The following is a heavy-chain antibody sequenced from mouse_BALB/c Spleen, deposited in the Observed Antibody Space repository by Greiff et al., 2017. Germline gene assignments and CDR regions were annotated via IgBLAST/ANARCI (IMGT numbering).Heavy chain of an antibody. J-gene: IGHJ3*01. V-gene: IGHV1S26*01. CDR3: ARGGYGSSFAWFAY. CDR2: INPSTGYT. D-gene: IGHD1-1*01. CDR1: GYTFTSYW. Sequence: VQLQQSGAELMKPGASVKISCKASGYTFTSYWMHWVKQRPGQGLEWIGYINPSTGYTEYNQKFKDKATLTADKSSSTAYMQLSSLTSEDSAVYYCARGGYGSSFAWFAYWGQGTLVTVSA.